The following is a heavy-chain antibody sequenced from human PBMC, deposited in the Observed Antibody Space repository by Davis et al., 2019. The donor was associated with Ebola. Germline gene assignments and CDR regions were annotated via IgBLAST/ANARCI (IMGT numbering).Heavy chain of an antibody. Sequence: PGGSLRLSCAASGFTFSSYGMHWVRQAPGKGLEWVAVISYDGSNKYYADSVKGRFTISRDNSKNTLYLQMNTLSSEDTAVYYCSKGIYFYYYMDVWGKGTTVTVSS. CDR1: GFTFSSYG. J-gene: IGHJ6*03. CDR2: ISYDGSNK. D-gene: IGHD3-10*01. V-gene: IGHV3-30*18. CDR3: SKGIYFYYYMDV.